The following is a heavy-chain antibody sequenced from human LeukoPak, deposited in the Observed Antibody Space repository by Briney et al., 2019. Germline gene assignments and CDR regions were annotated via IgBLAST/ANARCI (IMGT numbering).Heavy chain of an antibody. CDR1: GGSISSYY. CDR3: ARGAQRWLQLYYFDY. Sequence: SETLSLTCTVSGGSISSYYWSWIRQPPGKGLEWIGYIYYSGSTNYNPSLKSRVTISVDTSKNQFSLKLSSVTAADTAVYYCARGAQRWLQLYYFDYWGQGTLVTVSS. CDR2: IYYSGST. J-gene: IGHJ4*02. V-gene: IGHV4-59*01. D-gene: IGHD5-24*01.